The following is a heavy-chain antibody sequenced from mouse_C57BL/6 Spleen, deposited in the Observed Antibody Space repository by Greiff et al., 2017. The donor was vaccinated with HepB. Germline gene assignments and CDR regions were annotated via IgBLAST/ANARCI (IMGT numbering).Heavy chain of an antibody. CDR3: TLTTVGASNYAMDY. CDR2: IDPETGGT. Sequence: VQLQQSGAELVRPGASVTLSCKASGYTFTDYEMHWVKQTPVHGLEWIGAIDPETGGTAYNQKFKGKAILTADKSSSTYYMELRSLTSEDSAVYYCTLTTVGASNYAMDYWGQGTSVTVSS. V-gene: IGHV1-15*01. J-gene: IGHJ4*01. CDR1: GYTFTDYE. D-gene: IGHD1-1*01.